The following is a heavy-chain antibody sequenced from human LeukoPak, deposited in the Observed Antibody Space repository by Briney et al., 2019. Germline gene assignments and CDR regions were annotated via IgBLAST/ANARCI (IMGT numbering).Heavy chain of an antibody. CDR2: ISYDGSNK. CDR3: AKGMSSGYLGLDY. J-gene: IGHJ4*02. V-gene: IGHV3-30*18. CDR1: GFTFSSYG. D-gene: IGHD3-22*01. Sequence: GGSLRLSCAASGFTFSSYGMHWVRQAPGKGLEWVAVISYDGSNKYYADSVKGRFTISRDNSKNTLYLQMNSLRAEDTAVYYCAKGMSSGYLGLDYWGQGTLVTVSS.